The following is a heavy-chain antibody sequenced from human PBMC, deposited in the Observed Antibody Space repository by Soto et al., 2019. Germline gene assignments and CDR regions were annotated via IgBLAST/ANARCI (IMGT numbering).Heavy chain of an antibody. V-gene: IGHV3-48*03. Sequence: GWCLRLSCAASGFTFSSYDMNWVRQVPGKGLEWVSYIVGSGSTIYYADSVKGRFTISRDNAKNSLYLQMNSLRAEDTAVYYCARESDDAFDIWGQGTMVTVSS. J-gene: IGHJ3*02. CDR1: GFTFSSYD. CDR3: ARESDDAFDI. CDR2: IVGSGSTI.